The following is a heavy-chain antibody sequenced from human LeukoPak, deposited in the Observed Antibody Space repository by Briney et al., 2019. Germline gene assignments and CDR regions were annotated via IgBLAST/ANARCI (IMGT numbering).Heavy chain of an antibody. Sequence: PSETLSLTCTVSGGSITSNFWSWIRQPPGKGLEWIGCIYYSGSTNYNPSLNSRVTISADTSKNQFSLKLTSVTTTDTAVYYCARLTYYQDSGGYYWFDPWGQGILVTVSS. CDR1: GGSITSNF. D-gene: IGHD3-22*01. CDR2: IYYSGST. V-gene: IGHV4-59*01. CDR3: ARLTYYQDSGGYYWFDP. J-gene: IGHJ5*02.